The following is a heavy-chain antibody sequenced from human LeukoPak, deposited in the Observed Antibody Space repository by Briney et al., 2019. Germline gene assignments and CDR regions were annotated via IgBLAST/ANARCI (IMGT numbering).Heavy chain of an antibody. D-gene: IGHD2-2*01. CDR3: AKAAGHIVVVPAAWDY. J-gene: IGHJ4*02. CDR2: FHAGGGP. Sequence: PGGSLRLSCVGSGFNVTTNNMYWVRQAPGKGLECVSAFHAGGGPDYADSVRDRLTISRDNSKNTLYLQMNSLRAEDTAVYYCAKAAGHIVVVPAAWDYWGQGTLVTVSS. CDR1: GFNVTTNN. V-gene: IGHV3-66*01.